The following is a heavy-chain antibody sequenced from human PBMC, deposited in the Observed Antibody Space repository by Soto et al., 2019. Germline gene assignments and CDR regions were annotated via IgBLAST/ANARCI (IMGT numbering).Heavy chain of an antibody. J-gene: IGHJ4*02. Sequence: QLVQSGSEVTKPGSSAKVSCQASGGTFSGYVVTWVRQAPGQGLEWMGEFVPLFGTTNYAQRFSGRITITAQESTSTAYMELRTLRSDDTAVYYCATHGLGVSSPPYFDNWGQGTLVTVSS. V-gene: IGHV1-69*01. CDR3: ATHGLGVSSPPYFDN. D-gene: IGHD3-16*01. CDR1: GGTFSGYV. CDR2: FVPLFGTT.